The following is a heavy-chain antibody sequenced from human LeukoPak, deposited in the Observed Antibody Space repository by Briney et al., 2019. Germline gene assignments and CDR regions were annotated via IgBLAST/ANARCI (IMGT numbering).Heavy chain of an antibody. CDR2: INPNTGGT. CDR1: GYTFTAYY. V-gene: IGHV1-2*02. CDR3: AREAEVGRTP. J-gene: IGHJ5*02. D-gene: IGHD1-26*01. Sequence: ASVKVSCKASGYTFTAYYLHWVRQAPGQGFEWMGWINPNTGGTNYTQKFQGRVTMTRDTSISTSYMELSRPRSDDTAVYYCAREAEVGRTPWGQGTLVTVSS.